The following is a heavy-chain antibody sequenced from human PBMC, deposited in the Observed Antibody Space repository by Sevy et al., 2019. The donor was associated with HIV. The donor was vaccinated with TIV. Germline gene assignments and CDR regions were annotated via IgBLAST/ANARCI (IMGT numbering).Heavy chain of an antibody. V-gene: IGHV3-11*01. D-gene: IGHD3-16*01. CDR3: VGRRYSPAYSWSYHFDY. CDR2: ISVSSSAK. CDR1: GFYFSDYY. J-gene: IGHJ4*02. Sequence: GGSLRLSCAASGFYFSDYYMNWISQTPGKGLESISYISVSSSAKYYTDSVKGRFAISRDNARNSLYLQMNSLRVEDTAVYFCVGRRYSPAYSWSYHFDYWGQGALVTVSS.